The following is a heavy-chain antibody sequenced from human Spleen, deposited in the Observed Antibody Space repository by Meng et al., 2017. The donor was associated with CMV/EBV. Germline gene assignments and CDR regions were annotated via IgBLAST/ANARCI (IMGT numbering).Heavy chain of an antibody. D-gene: IGHD3-22*01. CDR2: IRYDGSNK. CDR1: GFTFSSYG. CDR3: AKDAARQYYDSSGYYFDY. V-gene: IGHV3-30*02. J-gene: IGHJ4*02. Sequence: GGSLRLSCAASGFTFSSYGMHWVRQAPGKGLEWVAFIRYDGSNKYYADSVKGRFTISRDNARNSLYLQMNSLRVEDTAVYFCAKDAARQYYDSSGYYFDYWGLGTLVTVSS.